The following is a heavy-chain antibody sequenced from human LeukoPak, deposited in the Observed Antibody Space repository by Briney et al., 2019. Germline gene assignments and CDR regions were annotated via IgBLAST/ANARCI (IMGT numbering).Heavy chain of an antibody. V-gene: IGHV5-51*01. D-gene: IGHD3-9*01. CDR2: IYPGDSDT. J-gene: IGHJ6*03. CDR3: ARHKGYYDNLTGYPYDYYYCMDV. Sequence: GESLKISGKGSGYSFTSNWIGVERQMPGKGLEWMGIIYPGDSDTRYSPSFQGQVTISADKSISTAYLQWSSLKASDTAMYYCARHKGYYDNLTGYPYDYYYCMDVWGKGTTVTVSS. CDR1: GYSFTSNW.